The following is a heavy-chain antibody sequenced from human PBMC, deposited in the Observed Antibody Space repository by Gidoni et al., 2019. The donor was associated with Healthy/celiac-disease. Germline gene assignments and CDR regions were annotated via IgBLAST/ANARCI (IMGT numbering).Heavy chain of an antibody. Sequence: QVQLVESGGGVVQPGRSLRLSCAASGFTFSRYAMHWVRQAPGKGLEWVAVISYDGSNKYYADSVKGRFTISRDNSKNTLYLQMNSLRAEDTAVYYCAREGSTEDYVWGGFFDYWGQGTLVTVSS. V-gene: IGHV3-30-3*01. J-gene: IGHJ4*02. CDR1: GFTFSRYA. CDR3: AREGSTEDYVWGGFFDY. CDR2: ISYDGSNK. D-gene: IGHD3-16*01.